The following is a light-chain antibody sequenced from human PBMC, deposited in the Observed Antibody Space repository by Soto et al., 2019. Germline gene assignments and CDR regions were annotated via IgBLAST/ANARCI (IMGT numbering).Light chain of an antibody. CDR1: QSVGSN. Sequence: EIVMTQSPATLSVSPGERATLSCRASQSVGSNLAWYQQKPGQAPRLLIHGASTRATDIPARFSGSGSGTEFTLTISSLQSEDFAVYYCQQYNNWPPYTFGQGTKLEIK. CDR3: QQYNNWPPYT. CDR2: GAS. J-gene: IGKJ2*01. V-gene: IGKV3-15*01.